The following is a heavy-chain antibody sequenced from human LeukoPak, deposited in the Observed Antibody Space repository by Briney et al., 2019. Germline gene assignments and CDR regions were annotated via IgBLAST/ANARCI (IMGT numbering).Heavy chain of an antibody. CDR2: ISYDGSNK. CDR3: ARDRVGATDYFDY. J-gene: IGHJ4*02. D-gene: IGHD1-26*01. Sequence: GGSLRLSCAASGFTFSSYAMHWVRQAPGKGLEWVAVISYDGSNKYYADSVKGRFTISRDNSKNALYLQMNSLRAEDTAVYYCARDRVGATDYFDYWGQGTLVTASS. V-gene: IGHV3-30-3*01. CDR1: GFTFSSYA.